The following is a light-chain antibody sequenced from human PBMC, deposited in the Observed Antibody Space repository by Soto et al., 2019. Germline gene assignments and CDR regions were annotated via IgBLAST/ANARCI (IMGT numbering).Light chain of an antibody. Sequence: EIVMTQSPPTLSVSPLERSTLSCRASQSVNSDLVWYQQKPGQAPRLLIFGASTRATGIPARFSGSGSGTEFTLTISSLQSEDFAVYYCQQYSSWPRTFGQGTKVDIK. CDR2: GAS. CDR3: QQYSSWPRT. V-gene: IGKV3-15*01. CDR1: QSVNSD. J-gene: IGKJ1*01.